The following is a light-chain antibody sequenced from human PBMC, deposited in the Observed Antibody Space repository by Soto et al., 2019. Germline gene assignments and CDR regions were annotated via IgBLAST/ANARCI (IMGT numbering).Light chain of an antibody. CDR1: NSDVGLYNF. V-gene: IGLV2-8*01. CDR3: SSYTSSSTVV. Sequence: QSALTQPPSASGSPGQSVTISCTGTNSDVGLYNFVSWYQQHPGKAPKLTIYDVTKRPSGVPDRFSGSKSGNTASLTISGLQAEDEADYYCSSYTSSSTVVFGGGTKLTVL. J-gene: IGLJ2*01. CDR2: DVT.